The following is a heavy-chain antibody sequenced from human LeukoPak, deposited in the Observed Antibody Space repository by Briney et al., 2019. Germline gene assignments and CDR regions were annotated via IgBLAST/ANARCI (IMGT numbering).Heavy chain of an antibody. CDR1: GFTFGSYG. CDR2: IRYDGSNK. V-gene: IGHV3-30*02. J-gene: IGHJ3*02. D-gene: IGHD4-11*01. CDR3: AKENSNLVAFDI. Sequence: PGGSLRLSCAASGFTFGSYGMHWVRQAPGKGLEWVAFIRYDGSNKYYADSVKGRFTISRDNSKNTLYLQMNSLRAEDTAVYYCAKENSNLVAFDIWGQGTMVTVSS.